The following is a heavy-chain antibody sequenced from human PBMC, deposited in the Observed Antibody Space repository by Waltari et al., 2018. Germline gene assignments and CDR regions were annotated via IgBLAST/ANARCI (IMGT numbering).Heavy chain of an antibody. CDR1: GFTFDDYG. V-gene: IGHV3-20*04. CDR2: INWNGGST. J-gene: IGHJ2*01. Sequence: EVQLVESGGGVVRPGGSLRLSCAASGFTFDDYGMSWVRQPPGKGLEWVSGINWNGGSTGYADSVKGRFTISRDNAKNSLYLQMNSLRAEDTALYYCAREDGITGTTGYWYFDLWGRGTLVTVSS. CDR3: AREDGITGTTGYWYFDL. D-gene: IGHD1-7*01.